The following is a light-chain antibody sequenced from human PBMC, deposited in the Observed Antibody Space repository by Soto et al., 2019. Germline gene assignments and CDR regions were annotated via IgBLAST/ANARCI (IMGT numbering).Light chain of an antibody. V-gene: IGKV1-12*01. CDR1: QAISSW. Sequence: DIQMTQSPSSVSASVGYRVTITCRASQAISSWLAWYQQKPGKAPKLLIYEASSLHSGVPSRFRGSGSGTDFTLTISSPQPEDSATYFCQQANSFPITFGQGTRLEIK. CDR3: QQANSFPIT. CDR2: EAS. J-gene: IGKJ5*01.